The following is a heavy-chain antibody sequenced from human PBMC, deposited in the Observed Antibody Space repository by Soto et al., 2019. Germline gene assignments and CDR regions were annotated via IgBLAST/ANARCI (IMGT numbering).Heavy chain of an antibody. CDR2: IDPSDSQT. Sequence: HGESLKISCKGSGYSFAGYWITCVRQMPGKGLEWMGRIDPSDSQTYYSPSFRGHVTISAAKSITTVFLQWSSLRASDTAMYYCARQIYDSDSGPNFQYYFESWGQGTLVTVS. V-gene: IGHV5-10-1*01. J-gene: IGHJ4*02. CDR3: ARQIYDSDSGPNFQYYFES. CDR1: GYSFAGYW. D-gene: IGHD3-22*01.